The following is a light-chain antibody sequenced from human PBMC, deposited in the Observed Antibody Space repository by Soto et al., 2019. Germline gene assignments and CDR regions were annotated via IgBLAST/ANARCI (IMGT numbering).Light chain of an antibody. V-gene: IGKV3D-20*02. CDR2: GAS. J-gene: IGKJ4*01. Sequence: EIVLTQSPGTLSLSPGERSTLSCRASQSVSSSYLAWYQQKPGQAPRLLIYGASSRATGIPDRFSGSGSGTDFTLTISSLEPEDFAVYYCQQRSNWPLNCGGGTKGDI. CDR1: QSVSSSY. CDR3: QQRSNWPLN.